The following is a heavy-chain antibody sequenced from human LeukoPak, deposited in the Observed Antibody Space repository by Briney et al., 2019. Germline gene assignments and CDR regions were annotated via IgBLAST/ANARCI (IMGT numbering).Heavy chain of an antibody. V-gene: IGHV4-59*01. Sequence: SETLSLTCTVSGGSIRSYYWSWIRQPPGKGLEWIGYIYYSGSTNYNPSLKSRVTISVDTSKNQFSLKLSSVTAADTAVYYCARDGGAIDYWGQGTLVTVSS. D-gene: IGHD1-26*01. J-gene: IGHJ4*02. CDR3: ARDGGAIDY. CDR2: IYYSGST. CDR1: GGSIRSYY.